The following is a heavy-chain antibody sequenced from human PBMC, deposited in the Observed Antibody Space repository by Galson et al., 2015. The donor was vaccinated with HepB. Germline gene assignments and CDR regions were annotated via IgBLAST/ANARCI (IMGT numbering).Heavy chain of an antibody. D-gene: IGHD3-10*01. V-gene: IGHV3-30*07. Sequence: SLRLSCAVSGFTFSRHAFHWVRQAPGRGLEWVALISSDYTSKFYADSAMGRLTISRDNSKDTVYLQMNSLRDEDTAVYYCAGDCDGSGSFYNMLGYWGQGTMVTVSS. CDR3: AGDCDGSGSFYNMLGY. J-gene: IGHJ4*02. CDR2: ISSDYTSK. CDR1: GFTFSRHA.